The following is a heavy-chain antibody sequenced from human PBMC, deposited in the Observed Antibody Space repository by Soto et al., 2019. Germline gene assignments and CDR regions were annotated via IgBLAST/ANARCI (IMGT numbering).Heavy chain of an antibody. CDR1: GFTFSSYG. CDR3: AKSRDGYHHGLS. CDR2: VYYDGRNE. J-gene: IGHJ4*02. D-gene: IGHD5-12*01. V-gene: IGHV3-33*06. Sequence: GGSLRLSCAASGFTFSSYGMHWVRQSPGQGLEWVAVVYYDGRNEDYVDSVKGRFTISRDNSKNTLYLQMNSLRVEDTAVYYCAKSRDGYHHGLSWGQGTLVTVS.